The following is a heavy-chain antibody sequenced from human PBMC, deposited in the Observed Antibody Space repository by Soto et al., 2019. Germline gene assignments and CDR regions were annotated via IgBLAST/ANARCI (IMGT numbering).Heavy chain of an antibody. CDR1: GYSFTSYW. CDR2: IYPGDSDT. D-gene: IGHD6-19*01. Sequence: RGESLKISCKGSGYSFTSYWIGWVRQMPGKGLERMGIIYPGDSDTRYSPSFQGQVTISADKSFTTTYLQWSSLKASDTAIYYCARLFDTSGWYDYWGQGTLVTVSS. V-gene: IGHV5-51*01. J-gene: IGHJ4*02. CDR3: ARLFDTSGWYDY.